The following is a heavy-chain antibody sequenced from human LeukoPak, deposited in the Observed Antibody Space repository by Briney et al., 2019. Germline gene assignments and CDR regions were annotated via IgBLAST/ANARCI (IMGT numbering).Heavy chain of an antibody. Sequence: PSETLSLTCTVSGGSISSSSYYWGWIRQPPGKGLEWIGSIYYSGSTYYNPSLKSRVTISVDTSKNQFSLKLSSVTAADTAVYYCARHPKSRWLQPYFWGKGTTVTVSS. D-gene: IGHD5-24*01. J-gene: IGHJ6*03. CDR3: ARHPKSRWLQPYF. CDR2: IYYSGST. V-gene: IGHV4-39*01. CDR1: GGSISSSSYY.